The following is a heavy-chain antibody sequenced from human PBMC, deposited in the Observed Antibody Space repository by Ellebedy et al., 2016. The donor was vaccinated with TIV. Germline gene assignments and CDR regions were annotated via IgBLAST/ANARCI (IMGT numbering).Heavy chain of an antibody. CDR1: GGSVSSSTYY. CDR2: VHYSGST. J-gene: IGHJ6*01. CDR3: VRGLGYCTNGVCRMDV. Sequence: MPSETLSLTCTVSGGSVSSSTYYWGWVRQPPGKGLEWLGSVHYSGSTYYNPSPGSRVTISADTSKNQFSLNPTSVTSADTAVYYCVRGLGYCTNGVCRMDVWGQGTTVTVSS. D-gene: IGHD2-8*01. V-gene: IGHV4-39*07.